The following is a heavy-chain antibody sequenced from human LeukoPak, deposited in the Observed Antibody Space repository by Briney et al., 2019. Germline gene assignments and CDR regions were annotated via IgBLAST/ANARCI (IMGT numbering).Heavy chain of an antibody. CDR1: GYTFTGYY. CDR3: ARGIVDILTVWGAFDI. V-gene: IGHV1-2*02. Sequence: ASVKVSCKASGYTFTGYYMHWVRQAPGQGLEWMGWINPNSGGTNYAQKFQGRVTMPRDTSISTAYMELSRLRSDDTAVYYCARGIVDILTVWGAFDIWGQGTMVTVSS. J-gene: IGHJ3*02. D-gene: IGHD3-9*01. CDR2: INPNSGGT.